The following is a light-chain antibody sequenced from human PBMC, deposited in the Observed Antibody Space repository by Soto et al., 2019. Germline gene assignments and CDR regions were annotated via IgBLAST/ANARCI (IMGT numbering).Light chain of an antibody. J-gene: IGKJ4*01. V-gene: IGKV1-6*01. Sequence: AIQMTQSPSSLSASVGDRVTITCRASQGIRNDLGWYQQKPVKAPKLLIYAASSLQSGVPSRFSGSGSGTDFTLTISSLQPEDFATYYGLQDYNYLSLTFGGGTKVDNK. CDR2: AAS. CDR3: LQDYNYLSLT. CDR1: QGIRND.